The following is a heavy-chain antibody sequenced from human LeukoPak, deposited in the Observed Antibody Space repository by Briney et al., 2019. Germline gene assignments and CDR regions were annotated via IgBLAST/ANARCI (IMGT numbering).Heavy chain of an antibody. Sequence: GGSLRLSCAASGFTFSSYSMNWVRQAPGKGLEWVSSISSSSSYIYYADSVKGRFTISRDNAKNSLYLQMNSLRAEDTAVYYCARDGGNYYDSSGYYPHPDYWGQGTLVTVSS. V-gene: IGHV3-21*04. D-gene: IGHD3-22*01. CDR1: GFTFSSYS. CDR2: ISSSSSYI. CDR3: ARDGGNYYDSSGYYPHPDY. J-gene: IGHJ4*02.